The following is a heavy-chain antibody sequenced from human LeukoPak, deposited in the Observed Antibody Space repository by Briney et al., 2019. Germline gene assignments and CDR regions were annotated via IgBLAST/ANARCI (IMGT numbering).Heavy chain of an antibody. CDR1: GGSITSYY. V-gene: IGHV4-4*07. Sequence: SSETLSLTCTVSGGSITSYYWNWIRQPAGKGREWMGRIYSSGGTDYNPSLKSRVTMSVDTSKNQFSLNLSSVTAADSAVYYCARARGRLLLVDYWGHGTLVTVSS. CDR3: ARARGRLLLVDY. CDR2: IYSSGGT. J-gene: IGHJ4*01. D-gene: IGHD2-15*01.